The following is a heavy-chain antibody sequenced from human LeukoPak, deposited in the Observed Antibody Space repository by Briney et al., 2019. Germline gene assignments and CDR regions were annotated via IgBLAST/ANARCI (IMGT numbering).Heavy chain of an antibody. CDR1: GGSISTSNYY. V-gene: IGHV4-39*07. D-gene: IGHD3-9*01. CDR2: IFYSGST. Sequence: SETLSLTCTVSGGSISTSNYYWGWVRQPPGKGLEWIGNIFYSGSTYYSPSLKSRVTISLDTSRNQFSLKLNSVTAADTAVYYCARVTRIRYFDWSKNYYYMDVWGKGTTVTVSS. CDR3: ARVTRIRYFDWSKNYYYMDV. J-gene: IGHJ6*03.